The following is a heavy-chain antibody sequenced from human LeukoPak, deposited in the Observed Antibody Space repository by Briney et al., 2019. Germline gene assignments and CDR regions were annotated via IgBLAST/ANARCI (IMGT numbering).Heavy chain of an antibody. V-gene: IGHV4-59*01. CDR1: GGSISSYY. J-gene: IGHJ5*01. Sequence: SETLXXTCTVSGGSISSYYWSWVRQPPGKGLEWIGYIYYSGSTNYNPSLKSRVTISVDTSKNQFSQKVNSVDAADAAVYYCARGPGQLTSECFDSWGQGILVTVSS. D-gene: IGHD6-13*01. CDR3: ARGPGQLTSECFDS. CDR2: IYYSGST.